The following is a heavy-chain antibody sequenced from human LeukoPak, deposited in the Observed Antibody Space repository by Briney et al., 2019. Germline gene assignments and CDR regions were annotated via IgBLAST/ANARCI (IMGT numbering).Heavy chain of an antibody. D-gene: IGHD6-19*01. V-gene: IGHV3-30*18. J-gene: IGHJ4*02. CDR3: AKGGEGNSGWYFDY. Sequence: PGRSLRLSCAASGFTFSSYGMHWVRQAPGKGLEWVAVISYDGSNKYYADSVKGRFTISRDNSKNTLYLQMNSLRAEDTAVYYCAKGGEGNSGWYFDYWGQGTLVTVSS. CDR1: GFTFSSYG. CDR2: ISYDGSNK.